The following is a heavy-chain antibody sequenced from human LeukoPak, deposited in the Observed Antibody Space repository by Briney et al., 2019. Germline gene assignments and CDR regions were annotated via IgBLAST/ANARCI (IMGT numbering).Heavy chain of an antibody. Sequence: SETLSLTCAVSGDSISSGGYSWSWIRQTPGKGLEWIAYIHDSGSTYNNPSLKSRLSISIDTSKNQFSLKLSSVTDADTDVYYCARSSYYYGSGSSPLFDYWGQGTLVTVSS. V-gene: IGHV4-30-4*07. D-gene: IGHD3-10*01. CDR3: ARSSYYYGSGSSPLFDY. CDR1: GDSISSGGYS. J-gene: IGHJ4*02. CDR2: IHDSGST.